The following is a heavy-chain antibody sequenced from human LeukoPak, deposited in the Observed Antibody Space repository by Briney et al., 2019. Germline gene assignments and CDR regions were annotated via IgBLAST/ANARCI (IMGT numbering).Heavy chain of an antibody. CDR2: IYYSGST. Sequence: SETLSLTCTVSGGSISSTSYYWGWIRQPPGKGLEWIGSIYYSGSTSYNPSLRSRVTISVDTSKDQFSLKLSSVAAADTAVYYCARTQYSTSPEGYYYYYMDVWGKGTTPTVSS. J-gene: IGHJ6*03. V-gene: IGHV4-39*01. CDR3: ARTQYSTSPEGYYYYYMDV. CDR1: GGSISSTSYY. D-gene: IGHD6-6*01.